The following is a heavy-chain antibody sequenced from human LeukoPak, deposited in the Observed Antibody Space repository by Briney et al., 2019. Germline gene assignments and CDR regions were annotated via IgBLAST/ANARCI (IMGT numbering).Heavy chain of an antibody. J-gene: IGHJ5*02. CDR2: FDPEDGET. Sequence: ASVKVSCKVSGYTLTELSMHWVRQAPGKGLEWMGGFDPEDGETIYAPKFQGRVTMTEDTSTDTAYMELSSLRSEDTAVYYCATDIVGATHNWFDPWGQGTLVTVSS. D-gene: IGHD1-26*01. CDR1: GYTLTELS. V-gene: IGHV1-24*01. CDR3: ATDIVGATHNWFDP.